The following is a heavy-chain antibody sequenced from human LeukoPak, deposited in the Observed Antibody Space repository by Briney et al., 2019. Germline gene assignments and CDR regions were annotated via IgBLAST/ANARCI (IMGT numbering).Heavy chain of an antibody. J-gene: IGHJ4*02. CDR3: AILGAARLRVFDY. D-gene: IGHD6-6*01. V-gene: IGHV3-30*03. Sequence: GGSLRLSCAASGFTFSSYGMHWVRQAPGKGLEWVAVISYDGSNKYYADSVKGRFTISRDNSKNTLYLQMISLRAEDTAVYYCAILGAARLRVFDYWGQGTLVTVSS. CDR1: GFTFSSYG. CDR2: ISYDGSNK.